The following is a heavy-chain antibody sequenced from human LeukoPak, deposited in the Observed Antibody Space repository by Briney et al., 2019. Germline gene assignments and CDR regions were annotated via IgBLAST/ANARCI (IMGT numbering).Heavy chain of an antibody. Sequence: ASVKVSCKVSGYTLTELSMHWVRQAPGKGLEWMGGFDPEDGETIYAQKFQGRVTMTTDTSTSTAYMELRSLRSDDTAVYYCARDRVTGTTGAFDIWGQGTMVTVFS. CDR3: ARDRVTGTTGAFDI. D-gene: IGHD1-20*01. V-gene: IGHV1-24*01. CDR1: GYTLTELS. J-gene: IGHJ3*02. CDR2: FDPEDGET.